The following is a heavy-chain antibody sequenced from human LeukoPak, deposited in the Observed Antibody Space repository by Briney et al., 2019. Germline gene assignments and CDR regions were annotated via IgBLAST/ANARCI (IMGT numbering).Heavy chain of an antibody. Sequence: KPSETLSLTCAVSGYSISSGYYWGWIRQPPGEGLEWIGSIYHSGSTYYNPSLKSRVTISVDTSKNQFSLKLSSVTAADTAVYYCARQLVEYYDFWSGQENAFDIWGQGTMVTVSS. J-gene: IGHJ3*02. CDR3: ARQLVEYYDFWSGQENAFDI. D-gene: IGHD3-3*01. V-gene: IGHV4-38-2*01. CDR1: GYSISSGYY. CDR2: IYHSGST.